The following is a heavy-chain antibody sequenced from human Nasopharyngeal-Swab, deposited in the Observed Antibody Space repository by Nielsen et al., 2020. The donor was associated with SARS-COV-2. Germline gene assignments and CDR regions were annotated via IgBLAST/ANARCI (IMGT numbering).Heavy chain of an antibody. D-gene: IGHD3/OR15-3a*01. J-gene: IGHJ5*02. Sequence: WVRQAPGQGLEWMGWMNPKSGEVGYEQKFQGRVTMTRNTATATAYMELSGLRHEDTAVYYCARGAFGLDHSWFDPWGQETLVTVSS. V-gene: IGHV1-8*01. CDR3: ARGAFGLDHSWFDP. CDR2: MNPKSGEV.